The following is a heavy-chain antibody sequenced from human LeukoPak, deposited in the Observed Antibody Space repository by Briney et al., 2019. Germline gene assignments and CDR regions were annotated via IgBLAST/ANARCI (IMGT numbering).Heavy chain of an antibody. CDR2: IKQDGSEK. CDR3: ARRGTMIVVVVGHYYFDY. Sequence: GGSLRLSCAASGFTFSSYWMSWVRQAPGKGLEWVANIKQDGSEKYYVDSVKGRFTISRDNAKNSLYLQMNSLRAEDTAVYYCARRGTMIVVVVGHYYFDYWGQGTLVTVSS. J-gene: IGHJ4*02. CDR1: GFTFSSYW. D-gene: IGHD3-22*01. V-gene: IGHV3-7*01.